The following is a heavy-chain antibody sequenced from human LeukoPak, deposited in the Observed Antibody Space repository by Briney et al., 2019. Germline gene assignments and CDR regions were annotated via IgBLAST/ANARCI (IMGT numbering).Heavy chain of an antibody. V-gene: IGHV5-51*01. J-gene: IGHJ5*02. CDR3: AIQGGEMWWFDP. Sequence: GESLKISCKGSGYTFSSYWLAWVRQMPGKGLEWMGIISPGDSDTRYSPSFQGQVTISADKSISTAYLQWSSLKASDTAMYYCAIQGGEMWWFDPWGQGTLVTVSS. CDR2: ISPGDSDT. CDR1: GYTFSSYW. D-gene: IGHD3-10*01.